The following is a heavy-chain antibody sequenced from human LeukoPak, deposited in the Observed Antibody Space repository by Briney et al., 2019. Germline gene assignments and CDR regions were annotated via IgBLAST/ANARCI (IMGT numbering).Heavy chain of an antibody. CDR1: GFTFRDYC. Sequence: GGSLRLSCAASGFTFRDYCMRWIRQAPGKGLEWISYIGSGSTDILYADSVKGRFTISRDDANNSLYLQMNSLRAEDTAVYYCVGGGSLRGATLSDFWGQGTLVTVSS. D-gene: IGHD1-26*01. CDR2: IGSGSTDI. CDR3: VGGGSLRGATLSDF. V-gene: IGHV3-11*01. J-gene: IGHJ4*02.